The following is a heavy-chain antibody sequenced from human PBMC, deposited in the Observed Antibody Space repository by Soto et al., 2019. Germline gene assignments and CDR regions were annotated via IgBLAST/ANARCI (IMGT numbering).Heavy chain of an antibody. CDR3: ARVGGYYSDYYYGMDV. V-gene: IGHV1-69*06. CDR1: GGTFSSYA. J-gene: IGHJ6*02. Sequence: SVKVSCKASGGTFSSYAISWVRQAPGQGLEWMGGIIPIFGTANYAQKFQGRVTITADKSTSTAYMELSSLRSEDTAVYYCARVGGYYSDYYYGMDVWGHGTTVTVSS. CDR2: IIPIFGTA. D-gene: IGHD3-22*01.